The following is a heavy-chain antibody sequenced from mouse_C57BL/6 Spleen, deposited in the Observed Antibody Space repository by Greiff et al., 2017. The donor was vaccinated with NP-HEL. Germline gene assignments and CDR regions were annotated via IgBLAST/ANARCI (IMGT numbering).Heavy chain of an antibody. V-gene: IGHV1-64*01. CDR2: IHPNSGST. D-gene: IGHD1-1*01. J-gene: IGHJ4*01. CDR3: ARWGTTPHYYAMDY. Sequence: VQLQQPGAELVKPGASVKLSCKASGYTFTSYWMHWVKQRPGQGLEWIGMIHPNSGSTNYNEKFKSKATLTVDKSSSTAYMQLSSLTSEDSAVYYCARWGTTPHYYAMDYWGQGTSVTVSS. CDR1: GYTFTSYW.